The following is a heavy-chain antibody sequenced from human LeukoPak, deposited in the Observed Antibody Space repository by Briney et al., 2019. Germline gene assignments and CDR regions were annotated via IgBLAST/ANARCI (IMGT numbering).Heavy chain of an antibody. CDR2: IYYTGDT. CDR1: GGSISSYY. Sequence: SETLSLTCTVSGGSISSYYWTWIRQPPGKGLGWIGYIYYTGDTNYNPSLKSRVTISVDTSKNQFSLKLSSVTAADTAVYYCARDRERWPQPPIPRGYYYMDVWGKGTTVTVSS. D-gene: IGHD5-24*01. J-gene: IGHJ6*03. V-gene: IGHV4-59*01. CDR3: ARDRERWPQPPIPRGYYYMDV.